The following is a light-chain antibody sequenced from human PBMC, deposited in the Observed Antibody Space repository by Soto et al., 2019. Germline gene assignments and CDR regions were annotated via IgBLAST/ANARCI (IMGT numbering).Light chain of an antibody. CDR1: PTGTTF. Sequence: EIVLTQSPATLSLSPGERATLSCRASPTGTTFLAWYQQKPGQAPRLLIYGAFNRATSIPARCSGSGSGTDFTLTISSLEPEDSAVYYCQQRNVWPQVTFGQGPRLEIK. CDR3: QQRNVWPQVT. V-gene: IGKV3-11*01. J-gene: IGKJ5*01. CDR2: GAF.